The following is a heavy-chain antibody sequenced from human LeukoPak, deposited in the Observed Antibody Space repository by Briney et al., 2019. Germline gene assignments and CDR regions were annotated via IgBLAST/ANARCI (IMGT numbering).Heavy chain of an antibody. Sequence: PSETLSLTCTVSGGSISSAGYYWSWIRQPPGKGLEWIGYIYHSGSTYYNPSLKSRVTISVDRSKNQFSLKLSSVTAADTAVYYCARGFLIVGATYFDYWGQGTLVTVSS. J-gene: IGHJ4*02. CDR2: IYHSGST. D-gene: IGHD1-26*01. CDR3: ARGFLIVGATYFDY. CDR1: GGSISSAGYY. V-gene: IGHV4-30-2*01.